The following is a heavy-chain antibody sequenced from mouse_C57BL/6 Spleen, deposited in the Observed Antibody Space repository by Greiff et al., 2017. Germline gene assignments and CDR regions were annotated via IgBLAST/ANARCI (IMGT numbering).Heavy chain of an antibody. V-gene: IGHV5-15*04. CDR2: ISNLAYSI. J-gene: IGHJ2*01. D-gene: IGHD2-2*01. Sequence: DVLLVESGGGLVQPGGSLKLSCAASGFTFSDYGMAWVRQAPRKGPEWVAFISNLAYSIYYADTVTGRFTISRENAKNTLYLEMSSLRSEDTAMYYCARRNYGYDYFDYWGQGTTLTVSS. CDR1: GFTFSDYG. CDR3: ARRNYGYDYFDY.